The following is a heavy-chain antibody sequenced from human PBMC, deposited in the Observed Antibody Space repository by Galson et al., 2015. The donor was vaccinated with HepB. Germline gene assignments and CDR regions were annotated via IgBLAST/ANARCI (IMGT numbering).Heavy chain of an antibody. J-gene: IGHJ4*02. V-gene: IGHV4-34*01. Sequence: ETLSLTCSVYGGSFSGYYWTWIRQPPGKGLGWIAEINHSGGTNYNPSLKSRVTLSVDASKNQFSLNLSSVTAADTAVYYCARGPTRSGISWFYFDSWGQGTLVTVSS. CDR3: ARGPTRSGISWFYFDS. D-gene: IGHD3-10*01. CDR2: INHSGGT. CDR1: GGSFSGYY.